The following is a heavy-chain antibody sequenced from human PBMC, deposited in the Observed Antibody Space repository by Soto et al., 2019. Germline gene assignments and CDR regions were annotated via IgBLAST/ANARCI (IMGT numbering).Heavy chain of an antibody. J-gene: IGHJ5*02. CDR3: AKAYYSSSWYWFDP. Sequence: GGSLRLACAASGFTFSSYAMSWVRQAPGKGLEWVSAISGSGGSTYYADSVKGRFTISRDNSKNTLYLQMNSLRAEDTAVYYCAKAYYSSSWYWFDPWGQGTLVTVSS. D-gene: IGHD6-13*01. CDR2: ISGSGGST. CDR1: GFTFSSYA. V-gene: IGHV3-23*01.